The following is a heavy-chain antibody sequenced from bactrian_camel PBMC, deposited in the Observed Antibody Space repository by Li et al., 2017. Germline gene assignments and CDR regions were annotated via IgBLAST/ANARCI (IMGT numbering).Heavy chain of an antibody. Sequence: VQLVESGGGSVQPGGSLRLSCAASGHTDSSMCMGWFRQAPGKEREGVAAIWTGGGNAYYANPVKDRFTISEDIALNTVYLQINSLKPEDTALYYCAAMTDGGVCGGPPFGYKFWGQGTQVTVS. D-gene: IGHD2*01. CDR3: AAMTDGGVCGGPPFGYKF. V-gene: IGHV3S40*01. CDR1: GHTDSSMC. J-gene: IGHJ4*01. CDR2: IWTGGGNA.